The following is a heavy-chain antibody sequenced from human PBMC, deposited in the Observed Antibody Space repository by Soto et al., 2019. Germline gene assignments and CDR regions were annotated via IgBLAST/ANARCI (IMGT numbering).Heavy chain of an antibody. CDR3: ARVGPMVPTIFDY. J-gene: IGHJ4*02. CDR1: GGSVSSGSYY. Sequence: SETLSLTCTVSGGSVSSGSYYWSWIRQPPGKGLEWIGYIYYSGSTNYNTSLKSRVTISVDTSKNQFSLKLSSVTAADTAVYYCARVGPMVPTIFDYWGQGTLVTVSS. CDR2: IYYSGST. V-gene: IGHV4-61*01. D-gene: IGHD5-12*01.